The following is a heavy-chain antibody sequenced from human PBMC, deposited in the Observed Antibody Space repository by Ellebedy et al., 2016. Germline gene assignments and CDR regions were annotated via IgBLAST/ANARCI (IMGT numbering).Heavy chain of an antibody. J-gene: IGHJ5*02. CDR1: GFTFTNYW. CDR2: MNSDGSTI. V-gene: IGHV3-74*03. D-gene: IGHD2-2*01. Sequence: GGSLRLSXAASGFTFTNYWMLWVRQAPGKGLVWVSRMNSDGSTITYADSVKGRFTISRDNAKNTLYLQMSSLRVEDTAVYYCARWQGFCSITSCYRWFDTWGQGTLVTVSS. CDR3: ARWQGFCSITSCYRWFDT.